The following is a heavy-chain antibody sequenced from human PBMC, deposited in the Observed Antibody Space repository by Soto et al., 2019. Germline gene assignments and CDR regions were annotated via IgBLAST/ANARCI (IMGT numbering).Heavy chain of an antibody. CDR2: IYRSGNT. J-gene: IGHJ5*02. CDR3: ARGPPIATAPTSFYNWFDP. CDR1: GDSVSRGFY. Sequence: KPSETLSLTCDVSGDSVSRGFYWGWIRQPPGKGLEWIGSIYRSGNTYYNPSLKSRVTISVDGSKNQFSLKLHSVTAADTAVYYCARGPPIATAPTSFYNWFDPWGQGTLVTVSS. D-gene: IGHD1-1*01. V-gene: IGHV4-38-2*01.